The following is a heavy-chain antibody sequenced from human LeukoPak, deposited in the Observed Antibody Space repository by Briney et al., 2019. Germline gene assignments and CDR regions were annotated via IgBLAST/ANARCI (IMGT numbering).Heavy chain of an antibody. D-gene: IGHD4-17*01. CDR1: GFTFSSYE. J-gene: IGHJ4*02. CDR2: ISSSGSTI. V-gene: IGHV3-48*03. Sequence: RSGGSLRLSCAASGFTFSSYEMNWVRQAPGKGLEWVSYISSSGSTIYYADSVKGRFTISRDNAKNSLYLQMNSLRAEDTAVYYCARDSTNYGDPYYFDYWGQGTLVTVSS. CDR3: ARDSTNYGDPYYFDY.